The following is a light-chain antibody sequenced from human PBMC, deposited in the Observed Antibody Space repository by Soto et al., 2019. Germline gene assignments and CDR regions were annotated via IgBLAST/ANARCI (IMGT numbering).Light chain of an antibody. J-gene: IGKJ4*01. V-gene: IGKV3-11*02. CDR3: EQHSNWPLT. CDR2: DAS. Sequence: EIVLIQSPATLSLSPGERATLSCRASQSVGSNLAWYQQNPGQAPRLLIFDASNRAIGIPARLSGSGSGRDFILAISSLEPEDFVVYDCEQHSNWPLTFGGGTKVEIK. CDR1: QSVGSN.